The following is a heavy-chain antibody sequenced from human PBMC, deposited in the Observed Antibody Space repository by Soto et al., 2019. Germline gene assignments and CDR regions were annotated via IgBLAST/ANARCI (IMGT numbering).Heavy chain of an antibody. D-gene: IGHD1-1*01. CDR3: ARAKTGTTYYYYMDV. J-gene: IGHJ6*03. CDR2: IWYDGSNK. V-gene: IGHV3-33*01. Sequence: GGSLRLSCAASGFTFSSYGMHWVRQAPGKGLEWVAVIWYDGSNKYYADSVKGRFTISRDNSKNTLYLQMNSLRAEDTAVYYCARAKTGTTYYYYMDVWGKGTTVTVSS. CDR1: GFTFSSYG.